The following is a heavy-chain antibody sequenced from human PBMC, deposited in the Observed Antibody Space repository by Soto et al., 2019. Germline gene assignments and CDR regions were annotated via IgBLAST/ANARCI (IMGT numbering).Heavy chain of an antibody. D-gene: IGHD3-10*01. CDR3: ARDRARGLGSLEA. CDR1: GFTFTSYG. CDR2: ISAFSGKT. V-gene: IGHV1-18*01. J-gene: IGHJ5*02. Sequence: ASVKVSCKTSGFTFTSYGISCVRQAPGQGLEWMGWISAFSGKTNFAQNLQGRVTMITEASTSTAYMELKSLRSDDTAVYYCARDRARGLGSLEAWGQGTLVTVSS.